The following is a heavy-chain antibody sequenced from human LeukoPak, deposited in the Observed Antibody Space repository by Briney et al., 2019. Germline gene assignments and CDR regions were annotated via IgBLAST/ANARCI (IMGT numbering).Heavy chain of an antibody. Sequence: GGSLRLSCAASGFTFSNYDMHWVRQATGKGLEWVSGICTVGDTYYRGSAKGRFTISRENARNSLYLQMNSLRAEDTAVYYCARRYFDVYGYYYLDYWGQGTLVTVSS. D-gene: IGHD5-18*01. CDR3: ARRYFDVYGYYYLDY. CDR2: ICTVGDT. J-gene: IGHJ4*02. CDR1: GFTFSNYD. V-gene: IGHV3-13*01.